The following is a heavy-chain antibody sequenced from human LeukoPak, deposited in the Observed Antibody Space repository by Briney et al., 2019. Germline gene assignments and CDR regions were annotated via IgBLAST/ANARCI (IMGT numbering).Heavy chain of an antibody. D-gene: IGHD3-22*01. J-gene: IGHJ4*02. CDR2: IYTSGST. CDR1: GGSISSGSYY. Sequence: PSETLSLTCTVSGGSISSGSYYWSWIRQPAGKGLEWIGRIYTSGSTNYNPSLKSRVTISVDTSKNQFSLKLSSVTAADTAVYYCARVDSSGYYYDLDYWGQGTLVTVSS. V-gene: IGHV4-61*02. CDR3: ARVDSSGYYYDLDY.